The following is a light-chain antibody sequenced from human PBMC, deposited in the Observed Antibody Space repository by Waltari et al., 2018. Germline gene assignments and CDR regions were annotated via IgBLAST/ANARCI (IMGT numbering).Light chain of an antibody. V-gene: IGLV2-11*01. CDR3: CSYAGSYTWL. Sequence: QSALTQPRSVSGSPGQSVTISCTGTSSDVGRYNYVSWYQHHPGEAPKLLIYDVSKRPSGVPDRFSASKSGNPASLTISGLQPEDEADYHCCSYAGSYTWLFGGGTKLTAL. J-gene: IGLJ3*02. CDR2: DVS. CDR1: SSDVGRYNY.